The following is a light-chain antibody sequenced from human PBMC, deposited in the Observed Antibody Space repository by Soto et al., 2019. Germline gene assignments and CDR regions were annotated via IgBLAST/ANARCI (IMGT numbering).Light chain of an antibody. CDR3: QQYNRSPT. CDR2: AAS. CDR1: QSISND. J-gene: IGKJ1*01. V-gene: IGKV1-9*01. Sequence: IQLTQSPSTLSLSLGDRVTLTCRASQSISNDLAWYQQKPGQAPKLLIYAASPLPTGIPSKFSGSGSGTDFTLTISRLQPEYFADYYWQQYNRSPTFGQGTKVDIK.